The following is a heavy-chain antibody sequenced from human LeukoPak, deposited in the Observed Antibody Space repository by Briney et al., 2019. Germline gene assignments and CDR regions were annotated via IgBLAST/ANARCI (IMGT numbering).Heavy chain of an antibody. J-gene: IGHJ3*02. CDR1: GFTFSSYG. V-gene: IGHV3-30*02. Sequence: GGSLRLSCAASGFTFSSYGMHWVRQAPGKGLEWVAFIRYDGSNKYYADSVKGRFTISRDNSKNTLYLQMNSLRAEDTAVYYFAKGGLRFLEWLWDAFDIWGQGTMVTVSS. CDR2: IRYDGSNK. CDR3: AKGGLRFLEWLWDAFDI. D-gene: IGHD3-3*01.